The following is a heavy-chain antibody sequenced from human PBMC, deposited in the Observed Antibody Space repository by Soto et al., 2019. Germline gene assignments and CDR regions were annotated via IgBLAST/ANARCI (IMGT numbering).Heavy chain of an antibody. V-gene: IGHV3-30*03. Sequence: QVQLVESGGGVVQPGRSLRLSCAASGFTFSSYAMHWVRQAPGKGLEWVAVISYDGSEKYYPDSVKGQFTISRDNSKNTLYLQMNSLRTEDTAVYFCARLLEGRWLQSGYDYWGQGTLVTVSS. D-gene: IGHD5-12*01. J-gene: IGHJ4*02. CDR2: ISYDGSEK. CDR3: ARLLEGRWLQSGYDY. CDR1: GFTFSSYA.